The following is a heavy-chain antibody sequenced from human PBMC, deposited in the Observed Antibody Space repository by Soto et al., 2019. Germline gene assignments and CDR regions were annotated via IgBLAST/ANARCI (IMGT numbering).Heavy chain of an antibody. CDR3: GKGAAVQQALDY. D-gene: IGHD6-13*01. Sequence: QVQLVQSGAEVKKPGSSVRVSCKASGGTFSSYGISWVRQAPGQGLEWMGRIIPILDTVNYAQKFQGRVKNYRERVQRTAYLELASLRSEGTAVLFCGKGAAVQQALDYWGQGTLVIVSS. CDR2: IIPILDTV. CDR1: GGTFSSYG. V-gene: IGHV1-69*11. J-gene: IGHJ4*02.